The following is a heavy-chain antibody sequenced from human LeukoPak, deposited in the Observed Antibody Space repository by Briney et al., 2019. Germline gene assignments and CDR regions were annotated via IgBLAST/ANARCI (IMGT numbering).Heavy chain of an antibody. CDR1: GYTFTGHY. J-gene: IGHJ6*03. D-gene: IGHD6-19*01. V-gene: IGHV1-2*02. CDR3: ARVVAVTGTPVYYMDV. Sequence: ASVTVSCTASGYTFTGHYMHWVRQAPGQGLEWMGWINPNSGGTNYAQKFQGRVTMTRDTSVSTAYMELSRLRSDDADVYYCARVVAVTGTPVYYMDVWGKGTAVTVSS. CDR2: INPNSGGT.